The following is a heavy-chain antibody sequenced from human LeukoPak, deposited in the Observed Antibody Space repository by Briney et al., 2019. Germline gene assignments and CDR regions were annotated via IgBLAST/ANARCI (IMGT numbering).Heavy chain of an antibody. CDR3: ARGLVLPYYYYGMDV. J-gene: IGHJ6*02. CDR1: GGSISSYY. V-gene: IGHV4-59*12. D-gene: IGHD2-15*01. CDR2: IYHSGST. Sequence: SETLSLTCTVSGGSISSYYWSWIRQPPGKGLEWIGYIYHSGSTYYNPSLKSRVTISVDRSKNQFSLKLSSVTAADTAVYYCARGLVLPYYYYGMDVWGQGTTVTVSS.